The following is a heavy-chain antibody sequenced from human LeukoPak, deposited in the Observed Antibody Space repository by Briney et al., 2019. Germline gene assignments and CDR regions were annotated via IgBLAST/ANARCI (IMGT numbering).Heavy chain of an antibody. D-gene: IGHD5-24*01. J-gene: IGHJ4*02. Sequence: SETLSLTCTASGGSISSYYWSWIRQPPGKGLEWIGYIYYSGSTNYNPSLKSRVTISVDTSKNQLSLKLSSVTAADTAVYYCARVETSDETRDWGQGTLATVSS. CDR1: GGSISSYY. CDR3: ARVETSDETRD. V-gene: IGHV4-59*01. CDR2: IYYSGST.